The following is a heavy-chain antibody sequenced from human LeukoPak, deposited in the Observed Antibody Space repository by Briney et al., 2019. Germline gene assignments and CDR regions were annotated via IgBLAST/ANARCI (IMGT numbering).Heavy chain of an antibody. CDR1: GYSFTSYW. D-gene: IGHD3-22*01. J-gene: IGHJ4*02. Sequence: KAGESLKISCKGSGYSFTSYWISWVRQMPGKGLEWMGRIDPSDSYTNYSPSFQGHVTISADKSISTAYLQWSSLKASDTAMYYCARQRPNYYDSSGYYYYFDYWGQGTLVTVSS. CDR3: ARQRPNYYDSSGYYYYFDY. CDR2: IDPSDSYT. V-gene: IGHV5-10-1*01.